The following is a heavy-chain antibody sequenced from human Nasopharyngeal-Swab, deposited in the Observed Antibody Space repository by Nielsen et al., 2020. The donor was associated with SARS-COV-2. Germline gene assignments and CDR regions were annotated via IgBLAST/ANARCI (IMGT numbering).Heavy chain of an antibody. V-gene: IGHV4-61*02. CDR2: IYTSGST. CDR1: GGSISSGSYY. J-gene: IGHJ4*02. CDR3: ASRTPLRVSRGGDYFDY. D-gene: IGHD2-15*01. Sequence: SETLSLTCTVSGGSISSGSYYWSWIRQPAGKGLEWIGRIYTSGSTNYNPSLKSRVTISVDKSKNQFSLKLSSVTAADTAVYYCASRTPLRVSRGGDYFDYWGQGTLVTVSS.